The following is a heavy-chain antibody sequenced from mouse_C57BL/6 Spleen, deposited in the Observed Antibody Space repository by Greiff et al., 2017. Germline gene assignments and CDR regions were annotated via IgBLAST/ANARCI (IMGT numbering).Heavy chain of an antibody. CDR2: INPSNGGT. CDR1: GYTFTSYW. Sequence: QVQPQQPGTELVKPGASVTLSCKASGYTFTSYWMHWVKQRPGQGLEWIGNINPSNGGTNYNEKFKSKATLTVDKSSSPAYMQLSSLTSEDSAVYYCASYGRYWYFDVWGTGTTVTVSS. V-gene: IGHV1-53*01. D-gene: IGHD1-1*01. J-gene: IGHJ1*03. CDR3: ASYGRYWYFDV.